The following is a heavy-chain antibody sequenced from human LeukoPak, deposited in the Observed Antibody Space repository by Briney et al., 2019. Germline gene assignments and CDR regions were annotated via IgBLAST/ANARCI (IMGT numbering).Heavy chain of an antibody. J-gene: IGHJ4*02. V-gene: IGHV3-23*01. Sequence: GGSLRLSCAASGFTFSSYAMSWVRQAPGKGLQWVLSISGSGGSTYYADSVKGRFTISRDNSKNTLYVQMNSLRAEDTAVYYCAKRSYDFWRAIDYWGQGTLVTVSS. CDR2: ISGSGGST. D-gene: IGHD3-3*01. CDR1: GFTFSSYA. CDR3: AKRSYDFWRAIDY.